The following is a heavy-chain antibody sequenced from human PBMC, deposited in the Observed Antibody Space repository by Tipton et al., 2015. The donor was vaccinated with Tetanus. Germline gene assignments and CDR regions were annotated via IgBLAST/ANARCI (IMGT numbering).Heavy chain of an antibody. CDR3: TRERLDSSGWFSQHFFFS. CDR2: VDNKGST. CDR1: GASLRNSY. V-gene: IGHV4-59*01. D-gene: IGHD6-19*01. Sequence: TLSLTCTVSGASLRNSYWSWIRQSPGKGLEWIGYVDNKGSTNYNPSFESRVTISLATSKNQLSLRLSSVTPADAAIYFCTRERLDSSGWFSQHFFFSWGQGIVVTVPS. J-gene: IGHJ4*02.